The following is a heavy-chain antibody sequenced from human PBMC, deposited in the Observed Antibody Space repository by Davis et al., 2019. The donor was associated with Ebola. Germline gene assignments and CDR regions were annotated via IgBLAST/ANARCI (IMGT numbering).Heavy chain of an antibody. V-gene: IGHV1-46*01. CDR2: INPSGGST. J-gene: IGHJ1*01. Sequence: ASVKVSCKASGYTFTSYYMNWVRQAPGQGLEWMGIINPSGGSTSYEHKFQGRVNMTRDTSTSTVYMGLSSLRSEDTAVYYCARGPRYCGGDCYTTIQHWGQGTLVTVSS. CDR1: GYTFTSYY. D-gene: IGHD2-21*01. CDR3: ARGPRYCGGDCYTTIQH.